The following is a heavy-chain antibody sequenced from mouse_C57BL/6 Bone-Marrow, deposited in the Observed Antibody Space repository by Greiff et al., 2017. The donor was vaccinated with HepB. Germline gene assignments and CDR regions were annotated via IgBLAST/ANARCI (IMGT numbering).Heavy chain of an antibody. CDR3: ARAGDWGEWFAY. V-gene: IGHV5-16*01. J-gene: IGHJ3*01. D-gene: IGHD4-1*01. Sequence: EVHLVESEGGLVQPGSSMKLSCTASGFTFSDYYMAWVRQVPEKGLEWVANINYDGSSTYYLDSLKSRFIISRDNAKNILYLQMSSLKSEDTATYYCARAGDWGEWFAYWGQGTLVTVSA. CDR2: INYDGSST. CDR1: GFTFSDYY.